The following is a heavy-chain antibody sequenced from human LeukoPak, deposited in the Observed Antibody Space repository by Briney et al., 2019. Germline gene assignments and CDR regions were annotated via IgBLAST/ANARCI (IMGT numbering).Heavy chain of an antibody. CDR1: GGTFSSYA. D-gene: IGHD2-2*01. Sequence: SVKVSCKASGGTFSSYAISWVRQAPGQGLEWMGGIIPIFGTANYAQKFQGRVTITTDESTSTVYMELSSLRSEDTAVYYCARGSEDCSSTSCYLTPYYWGQGTLVTVSS. V-gene: IGHV1-69*05. CDR2: IIPIFGTA. J-gene: IGHJ4*02. CDR3: ARGSEDCSSTSCYLTPYY.